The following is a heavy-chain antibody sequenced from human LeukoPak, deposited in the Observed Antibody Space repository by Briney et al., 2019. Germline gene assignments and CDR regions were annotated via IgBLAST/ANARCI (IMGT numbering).Heavy chain of an antibody. Sequence: GGSLRLSCVASGFTFSSHAMSWVRQAPGKGLEWVSGISHDGVSPSYSDSVKGRFTISRDNSRNTLYLQMNSLRVEDTAVFYCAKGLASVGSLDYWGQGTLVTVSS. J-gene: IGHJ4*02. CDR3: AKGLASVGSLDY. CDR2: ISHDGVSP. V-gene: IGHV3-23*01. CDR1: GFTFSSHA. D-gene: IGHD1-26*01.